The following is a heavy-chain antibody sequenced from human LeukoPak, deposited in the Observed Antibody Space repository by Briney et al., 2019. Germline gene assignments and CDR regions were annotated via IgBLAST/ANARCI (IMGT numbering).Heavy chain of an antibody. CDR1: GGSISSYY. V-gene: IGHV4-59*08. Sequence: SETLSLTCTVSGGSISSYYWSWIRQPPGKELEWIGYIHSSGNTNYNPSLKSRVTISVDTSKNQFSLKLSSVTAADTAVYYCARMGGYSGYATHWGQGTLVTVSS. D-gene: IGHD5-12*01. J-gene: IGHJ4*02. CDR3: ARMGGYSGYATH. CDR2: IHSSGNT.